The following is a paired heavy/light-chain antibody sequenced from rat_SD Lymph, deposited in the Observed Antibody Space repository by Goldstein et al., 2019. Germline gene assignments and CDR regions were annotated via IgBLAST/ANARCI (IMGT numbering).Light chain of an antibody. Sequence: DIQMTQSPASLSASLGETVTIECRASEDIYSNLAWYQQKPGNSPQLLIYDANSLADGVPSRFSGSGSGTQYSLKINSLQSEDVASYFCQQYNNYPPTFGAGTKLELK. CDR2: DAN. CDR1: EDIYSN. V-gene: IGKV12S34*01. J-gene: IGKJ2-1*01. CDR3: QQYNNYPPT.
Heavy chain of an antibody. CDR3: ARFGYNPYVMDA. Sequence: QVQLQQSGAELAKPGSSVKISCKASGYTFTSYYISWIKQTTGQGLEYIGYINTGSGGTNYNEKFKGKATLTVDKSSSTAFMQLSSLTPDDSAVYYCARFGYNPYVMDAWGQGASVTVSS. CDR2: INTGSGGT. D-gene: IGHD1-4*01. V-gene: IGHV1-43*01. J-gene: IGHJ4*01. CDR1: GYTFTSYY.